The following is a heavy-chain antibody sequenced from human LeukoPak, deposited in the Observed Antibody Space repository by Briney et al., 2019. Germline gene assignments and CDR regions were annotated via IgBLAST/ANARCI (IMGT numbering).Heavy chain of an antibody. CDR2: INPNSGGT. Sequence: ASVKVSCKASGYTFTSYGISWVRQAPGQGLEWMGWINPNSGGTNYAQKFQGRVTVTRDTSISTAYMELSRLRSDDTAVYYCARDTRATMIVVVIDPFFDYWGQGTLVTVSS. CDR3: ARDTRATMIVVVIDPFFDY. J-gene: IGHJ4*02. V-gene: IGHV1-2*02. D-gene: IGHD3-22*01. CDR1: GYTFTSYG.